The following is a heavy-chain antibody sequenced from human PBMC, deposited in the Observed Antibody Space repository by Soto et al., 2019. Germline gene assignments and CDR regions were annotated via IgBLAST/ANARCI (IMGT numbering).Heavy chain of an antibody. CDR3: AIHGNTYVFGGVFDF. CDR2: AYYDGDT. J-gene: IGHJ4*02. Sequence: PSETLSLTCTVSGGSISSTSYYWGWIRQSPGKGLEWIGTAYYDGDTYYNPSLKSRVTISVDTSKNQFSLKLRFVTAADTAVYYCAIHGNTYVFGGVFDFCSRGNLVT. CDR1: GGSISSTSYY. D-gene: IGHD3-16*01. V-gene: IGHV4-39*01.